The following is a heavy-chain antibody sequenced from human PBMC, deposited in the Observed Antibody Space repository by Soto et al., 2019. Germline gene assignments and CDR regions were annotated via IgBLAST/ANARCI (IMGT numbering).Heavy chain of an antibody. CDR3: AWGAAAGTGNWFDP. J-gene: IGHJ5*02. CDR2: IFSNDEK. D-gene: IGHD6-13*01. Sequence: SGPTLVNPTETLTLTCTVSGFSLSNARMGVSWIRQPPGKALEWLAHIFSNDEKSYSTSLKSRLTISKDTSKSQVVLTMTNMDPVDTATYYCAWGAAAGTGNWFDPWGQGTLVTVSS. CDR1: GFSLSNARMG. V-gene: IGHV2-26*01.